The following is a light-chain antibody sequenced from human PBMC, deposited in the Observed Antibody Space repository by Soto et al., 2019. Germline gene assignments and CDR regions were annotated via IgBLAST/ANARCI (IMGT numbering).Light chain of an antibody. J-gene: IGKJ4*01. Sequence: EIEMTQSPATLSVSPGERATLSCRASQSVNTNLAWYQQKPGQAPRLLIYGASTRAPGIPARFSGSGSGTEFTLPVSSLQSEDFAIYYCPQYNHWPPWLTFGGGTKVEVK. CDR1: QSVNTN. CDR2: GAS. V-gene: IGKV3-15*01. CDR3: PQYNHWPPWLT.